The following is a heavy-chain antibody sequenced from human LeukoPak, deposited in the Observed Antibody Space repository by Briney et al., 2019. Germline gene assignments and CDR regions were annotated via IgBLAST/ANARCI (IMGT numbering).Heavy chain of an antibody. CDR3: ARDERAYYDSRGYVPYYCDY. V-gene: IGHV4-34*01. CDR1: GGSFSGYY. J-gene: IGHJ4*02. Sequence: SETLSLTCAVYGGSFSGYYWSWIRQPPGKGLEWIGEINHSGSTNYNPSLKSRVTILVDTSKNQFSLKLSSVTAADTAVYYCARDERAYYDSRGYVPYYCDYGGEGPRVSVST. CDR2: INHSGST. D-gene: IGHD3-22*01.